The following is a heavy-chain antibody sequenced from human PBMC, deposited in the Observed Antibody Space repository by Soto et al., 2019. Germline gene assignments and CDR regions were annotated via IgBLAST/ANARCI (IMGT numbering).Heavy chain of an antibody. J-gene: IGHJ5*02. CDR3: TRGDRTVALSGFDP. Sequence: QVQLVESGGGVVQPGRSLRLSCAASGFIFSSNAMHWVRQAPGKGLEWVAVIANDGSNKYYADSVKGRFTISRDNSKITVSLPMCCLSAEDTAVYYCTRGDRTVALSGFDPGGQGTLVTVSS. CDR2: IANDGSNK. D-gene: IGHD4-17*01. CDR1: GFIFSSNA. V-gene: IGHV3-30-3*01.